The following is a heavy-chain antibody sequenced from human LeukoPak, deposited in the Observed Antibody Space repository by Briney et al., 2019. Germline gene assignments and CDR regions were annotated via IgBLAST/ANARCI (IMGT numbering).Heavy chain of an antibody. D-gene: IGHD6-19*01. CDR2: IRQDGGEK. Sequence: GGSLRLSCAASGFTFSGYWMSWLRQAPGKGLEWVANIRQDGGEKYYVDSVKGRFTISRDNARNSLCLQMNSLRVEDTAVYYCARDGSGWSSDWGQGTLVTVSS. CDR3: ARDGSGWSSD. J-gene: IGHJ4*02. CDR1: GFTFSGYW. V-gene: IGHV3-7*01.